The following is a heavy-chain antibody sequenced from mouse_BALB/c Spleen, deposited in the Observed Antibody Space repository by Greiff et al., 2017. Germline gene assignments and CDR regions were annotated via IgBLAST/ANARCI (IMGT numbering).Heavy chain of an antibody. Sequence: LVESGAELVRPGVSVKISCKGSGYTFTDYAMHWVKQSHAKSLEWIGVISTYYGDASYNQKFKGKATMTVDKSSSTAYMELARLTSEDSAIYYCARSPATDYFDYWGQGTTLTVSS. CDR3: ARSPATDYFDY. D-gene: IGHD1-2*01. CDR2: ISTYYGDA. V-gene: IGHV1S137*01. J-gene: IGHJ2*01. CDR1: GYTFTDYA.